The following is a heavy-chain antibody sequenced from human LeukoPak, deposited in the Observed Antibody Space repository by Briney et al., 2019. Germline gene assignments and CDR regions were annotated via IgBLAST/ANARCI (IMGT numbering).Heavy chain of an antibody. CDR1: GGSISSYY. J-gene: IGHJ5*02. Sequence: SETLSLTCTVSGGSISSYYWSWIRQPPGKGLEWIGYIYYSGSTNYNPSLKSRVTISVDKSKNQFSLKLSSVTAADTAVYYCARAMVRGVILWFDPWGQGTLVTVSS. D-gene: IGHD3-10*01. V-gene: IGHV4-59*12. CDR3: ARAMVRGVILWFDP. CDR2: IYYSGST.